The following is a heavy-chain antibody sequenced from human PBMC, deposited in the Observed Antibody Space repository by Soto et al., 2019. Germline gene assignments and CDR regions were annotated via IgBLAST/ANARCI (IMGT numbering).Heavy chain of an antibody. Sequence: GASVKVSFKASGGTFSSYAISWVRQAPGQGLEWMGGIIPIFGTANYAQKFQGRVTITADKSTSTAYMELSSLRSEDTAVYYWARGGVVTATPNYFGYWGQGTLVTVS. V-gene: IGHV1-69*06. J-gene: IGHJ4*02. D-gene: IGHD2-21*02. CDR1: GGTFSSYA. CDR2: IIPIFGTA. CDR3: ARGGVVTATPNYFGY.